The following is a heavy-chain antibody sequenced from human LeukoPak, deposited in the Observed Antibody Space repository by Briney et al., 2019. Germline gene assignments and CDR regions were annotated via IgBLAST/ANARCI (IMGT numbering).Heavy chain of an antibody. CDR2: IYYSGST. Sequence: SSETLSLTCTISGGSVSSGSYYWRWIRQPPGKGLEWIGYIYYSGSTNYNPSLKSRVTISVDTSKNQFSLKLSSVTAADTAVYYCARSSNTYYNDTSGLFDYWGQGTLVTVSS. J-gene: IGHJ4*02. V-gene: IGHV4-61*01. D-gene: IGHD3-22*01. CDR3: ARSSNTYYNDTSGLFDY. CDR1: GGSVSSGSYY.